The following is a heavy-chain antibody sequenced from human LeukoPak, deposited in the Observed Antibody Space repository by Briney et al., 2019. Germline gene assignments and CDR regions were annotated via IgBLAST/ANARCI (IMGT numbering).Heavy chain of an antibody. CDR3: ARGRSSTSNWFDP. J-gene: IGHJ5*02. D-gene: IGHD2-2*01. CDR1: GGSFSGYY. CDR2: INHSGST. Sequence: SETLSLTCAVYGGSFSGYYWSWIRQPPGKGLEWIGEINHSGSTNYNPSLKSRVTISVDTSKNQFSLKLSSVAAADTAVYYCARGRSSTSNWFDPWGQGTLVTVSS. V-gene: IGHV4-34*01.